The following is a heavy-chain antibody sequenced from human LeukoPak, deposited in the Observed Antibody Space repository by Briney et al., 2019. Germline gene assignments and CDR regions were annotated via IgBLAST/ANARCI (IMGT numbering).Heavy chain of an antibody. V-gene: IGHV1-46*01. CDR3: ATDRDGYNSNYFDS. D-gene: IGHD5-24*01. Sequence: GASVKVSCKASGHTFTSYYLHWVRQAPGQGLEWMGMINPRDRSTNYAQKFQGRVTMTRDTSTSTVYMELSSLRSEDTAVYYCATDRDGYNSNYFDSWGQGTVVTVSS. CDR1: GHTFTSYY. J-gene: IGHJ4*02. CDR2: INPRDRST.